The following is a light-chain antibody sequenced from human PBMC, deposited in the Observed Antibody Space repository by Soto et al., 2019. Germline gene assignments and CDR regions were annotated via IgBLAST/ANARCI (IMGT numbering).Light chain of an antibody. Sequence: ETVLTQSPGTVSLYPGERATLSCTTSQSVRSNYLAWYQQKPGQAPRLVVYGVFNRATGIPDRFSGSGAGTDFVLTIRGLEPEDSAVYYCQHYEGPPRTFGQGAKLDI. CDR1: QSVRSNY. CDR3: QHYEGPPRT. CDR2: GVF. J-gene: IGKJ2*01. V-gene: IGKV3-20*01.